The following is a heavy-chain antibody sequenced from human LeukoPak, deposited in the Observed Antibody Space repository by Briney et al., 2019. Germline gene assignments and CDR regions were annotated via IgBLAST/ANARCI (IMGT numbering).Heavy chain of an antibody. J-gene: IGHJ4*02. CDR3: SRDSDTAMVTPSGYDCR. D-gene: IGHD5-18*01. V-gene: IGHV1-2*06. CDR2: INPNSGGT. Sequence: GAXVKVSCKASGYTFTGYYMHWVRQAPGQGLEWMGRINPNSGGTNYAQKLQGRVTMTRDTYKSTAYMELSRLRSDDTALYYCSRDSDTAMVTPSGYDCRWGQGTLVTVSS. CDR1: GYTFTGYY.